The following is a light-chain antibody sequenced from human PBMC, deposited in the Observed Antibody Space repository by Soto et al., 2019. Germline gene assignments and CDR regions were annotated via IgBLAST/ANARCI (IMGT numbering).Light chain of an antibody. Sequence: QSVLTQPPSASGTPGQRVTISCSGSRSNIGSGYVNWYEQLPGTAPKLVIYRNNQRPSGVPDRFSGSKSGTSASLAISGLRSEDESDYYCAVWDDTLSGWVFGGGTKLTVL. CDR3: AVWDDTLSGWV. V-gene: IGLV1-47*01. CDR2: RNN. CDR1: RSNIGSGY. J-gene: IGLJ3*02.